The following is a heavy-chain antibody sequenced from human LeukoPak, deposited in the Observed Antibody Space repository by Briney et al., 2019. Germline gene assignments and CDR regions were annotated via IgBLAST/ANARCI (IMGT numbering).Heavy chain of an antibody. CDR2: IYYSGNT. CDR3: AREGMIGHHNWFDP. V-gene: IGHV4-59*01. CDR1: GDSLSHYY. Sequence: SETLSLTSTVAGDSLSHYYFSWIRQPPGKVLEWIGYIYYSGNTNYNPSLKSRITMSVDTSKNQVSLRLRSVTAADTAVYYCAREGMIGHHNWFDPWGQGTLVSVSS. J-gene: IGHJ5*02. D-gene: IGHD3-22*01.